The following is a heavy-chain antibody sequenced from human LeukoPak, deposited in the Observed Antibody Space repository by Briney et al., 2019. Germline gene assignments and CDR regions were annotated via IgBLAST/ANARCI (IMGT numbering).Heavy chain of an antibody. CDR2: IKPDESEK. J-gene: IGHJ4*02. Sequence: GGSLRLSCAASGFTFSNYWMTWVRQAPGKGLEWVANIKPDESEKYYVGSVKGRFTISRDNSKNTLYLQMNSLRAEDTAVYYCAKSRPPTGLAVAGTIFDYWGQGTLVAVSS. D-gene: IGHD6-19*01. CDR1: GFTFSNYW. CDR3: AKSRPPTGLAVAGTIFDY. V-gene: IGHV3-7*03.